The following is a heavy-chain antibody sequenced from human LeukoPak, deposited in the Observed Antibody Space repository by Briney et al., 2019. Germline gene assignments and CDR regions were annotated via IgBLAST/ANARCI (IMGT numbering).Heavy chain of an antibody. CDR2: ISGSGDTT. CDR1: GFTFSNYD. D-gene: IGHD2-2*01. V-gene: IGHV3-23*01. Sequence: PGWSLRLSCAVSGFTFSNYDMSWVRQAPGKALEWVSGISGSGDTTYYADSGKGRFTISRDISTDTLWLQMDSLRTEGTAVYYCAKGPLRGTAAAIDYWGQGTLVTVSS. J-gene: IGHJ4*02. CDR3: AKGPLRGTAAAIDY.